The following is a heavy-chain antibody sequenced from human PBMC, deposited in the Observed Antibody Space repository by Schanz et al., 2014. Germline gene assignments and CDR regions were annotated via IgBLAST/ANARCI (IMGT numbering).Heavy chain of an antibody. V-gene: IGHV3-66*01. CDR2: MYINSGST. Sequence: VQLVESGGGVVQPWRSLRLSCAASGFTVNTNYMSWVRQAPGKGLEWISSMYINSGSTQYADSVKGRFTISRDNAKSSLYLQMNSLRDEDTAVYYCAATTILADWGQGTLVAVSS. D-gene: IGHD3-3*01. CDR1: GFTVNTNY. CDR3: AATTILAD. J-gene: IGHJ4*02.